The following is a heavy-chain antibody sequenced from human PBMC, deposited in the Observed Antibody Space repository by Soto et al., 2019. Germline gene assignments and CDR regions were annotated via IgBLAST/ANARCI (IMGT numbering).Heavy chain of an antibody. CDR3: ARDCESIAARWHWFDP. Sequence: PXGSLRLSCAASGFTFSSYAMHWVRQAPGKGLEWVAVISYDGSNKYYADSVKGRFTISRDNSKNTLYLQMNSLRAEDTAVYYCARDCESIAARWHWFDPWGQGTLVTVSS. V-gene: IGHV3-30-3*01. D-gene: IGHD6-6*01. CDR1: GFTFSSYA. J-gene: IGHJ5*02. CDR2: ISYDGSNK.